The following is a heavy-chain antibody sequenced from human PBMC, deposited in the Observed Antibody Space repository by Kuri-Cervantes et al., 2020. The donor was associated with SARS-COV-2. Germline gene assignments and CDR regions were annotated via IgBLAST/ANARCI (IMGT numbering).Heavy chain of an antibody. CDR1: DGPFSGYY. J-gene: IGHJ5*02. V-gene: IGHV4-59*06. CDR2: RYYSGSA. Sequence: SETLSLTCAVYDGPFSGYYWSWNRQPPGKGKERIGYRYYSGSASYNSSLKSRVTMPVDTSKNQFSLKLSAVTSADTAVYYCARVGLRRITIFGVVMDGNWFDPWGQGTLVTVSS. D-gene: IGHD3-3*01. CDR3: ARVGLRRITIFGVVMDGNWFDP.